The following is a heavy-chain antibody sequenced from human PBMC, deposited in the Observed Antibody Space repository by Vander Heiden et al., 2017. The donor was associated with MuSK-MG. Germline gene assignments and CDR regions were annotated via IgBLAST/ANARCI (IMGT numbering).Heavy chain of an antibody. CDR3: ARGRRVGAAYYGMDV. Sequence: QVQLQQWGAGLLKPSETLSLTCAVYGGSFSGYYWSWIRQPPGKGLEWIGEINHSGSTNYNPSLKSRVTISVDTSKNQFSLKLSSVTAADTAVYYCARGRRVGAAYYGMDVWGQGTTVTVSS. CDR2: INHSGST. V-gene: IGHV4-34*01. J-gene: IGHJ6*02. CDR1: GGSFSGYY. D-gene: IGHD1-26*01.